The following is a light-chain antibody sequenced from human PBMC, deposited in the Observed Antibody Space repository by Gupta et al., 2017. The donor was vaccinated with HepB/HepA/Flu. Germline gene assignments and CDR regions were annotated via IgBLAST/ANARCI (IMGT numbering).Light chain of an antibody. CDR1: SLRGYY. CDR3: YSGDTSGNHLGL. J-gene: IGLJ2*01. Sequence: SSELTQDPAVSVVLGQTVRITCQGDSLRGYYATWYQKKPGQAPLLVIYGKNDRPSGIPDRFSGSNSGNTASFTITRAQAEEEADYYCYSGDTSGNHLGLFGGGTKLTV. CDR2: GKN. V-gene: IGLV3-19*01.